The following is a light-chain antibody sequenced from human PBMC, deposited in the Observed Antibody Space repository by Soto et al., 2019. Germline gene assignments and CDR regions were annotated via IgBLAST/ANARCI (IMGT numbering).Light chain of an antibody. V-gene: IGKV3-15*01. CDR3: QQYNNWT. CDR2: GAS. Sequence: VLTQSPATLSVSPGERATLSCRASQSVSSNLAWYQQKPGQAPRLLIYGASTRATGIPARFSGSGSGTEFTLTISSLQSEDFAVYYCQQYNNWTFGQGTKVEIK. CDR1: QSVSSN. J-gene: IGKJ1*01.